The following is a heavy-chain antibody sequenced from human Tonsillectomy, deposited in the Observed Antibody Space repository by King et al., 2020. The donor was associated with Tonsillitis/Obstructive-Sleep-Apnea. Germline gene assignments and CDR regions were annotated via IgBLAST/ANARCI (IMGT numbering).Heavy chain of an antibody. CDR2: IDPSDSYT. V-gene: IGHV5-10-1*01. Sequence: EQLVQSGAEVKKPGESLRISCKGSGYSFTSYWISWVRQMPGKGLEWMGRIDPSDSYTNYSPSFQGHVTISADKSISTAYLQWSSLKASDTAMYYCASGGGYCSGGRCYPSEDYWGQGTLVTVSS. CDR3: ASGGGYCSGGRCYPSEDY. CDR1: GYSFTSYW. D-gene: IGHD2-15*01. J-gene: IGHJ4*02.